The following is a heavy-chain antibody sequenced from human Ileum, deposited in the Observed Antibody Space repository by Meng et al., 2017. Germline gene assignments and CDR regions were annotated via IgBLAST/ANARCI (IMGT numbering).Heavy chain of an antibody. CDR3: ARGSLWFGELTAQDY. V-gene: IGHV1-69*06. CDR2: IIPIFGTA. J-gene: IGHJ4*02. D-gene: IGHD3-10*01. CDR1: GGTFSSYA. Sequence: QVQRVQSGDEVKKPGSSVKGSCKASGGTFSSYAISWVRQAPGQGLEWMGGIIPIFGTANYAQKCQGRVTITADKSTSTAYMELSSLRSEDTAVYYCARGSLWFGELTAQDYWGQGTLVTVSS.